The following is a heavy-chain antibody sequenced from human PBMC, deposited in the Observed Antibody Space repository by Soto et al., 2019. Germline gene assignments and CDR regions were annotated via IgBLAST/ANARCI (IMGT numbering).Heavy chain of an antibody. D-gene: IGHD3-10*01. CDR3: AKDGPPMVRELGCMDV. CDR2: ISGSGGST. Sequence: PGGSLRLSCAASGFTFSSYAMSWVRQAPGKGLEWVSAISGSGGSTYYADSVKGRFTISRDNSKNTLYLQMNSLRAEDTAVYYCAKDGPPMVRELGCMDVWGQGTTVTVSS. CDR1: GFTFSSYA. J-gene: IGHJ6*02. V-gene: IGHV3-23*01.